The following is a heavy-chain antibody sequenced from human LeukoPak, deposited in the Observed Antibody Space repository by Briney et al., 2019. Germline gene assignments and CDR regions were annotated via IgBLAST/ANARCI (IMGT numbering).Heavy chain of an antibody. J-gene: IGHJ6*03. V-gene: IGHV1-18*01. Sequence: GASVKVSCKASGYTFTSYGISWVRQAPGQGLEWMGWISAYNGNTNYAQKLQGRVTMTTDTSTSTAYMELRSLRSDDTAVYYCARVPAAGRYYYYMDVWGKGTTVTISS. D-gene: IGHD6-13*01. CDR1: GYTFTSYG. CDR3: ARVPAAGRYYYYMDV. CDR2: ISAYNGNT.